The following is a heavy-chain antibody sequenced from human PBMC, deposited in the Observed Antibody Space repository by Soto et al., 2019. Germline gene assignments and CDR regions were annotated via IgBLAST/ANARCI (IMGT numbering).Heavy chain of an antibody. D-gene: IGHD3-22*01. J-gene: IGHJ4*02. CDR1: GFTFSSYA. CDR3: ARDLKGPDYYDSSGYYLGFDY. V-gene: IGHV3-30-3*01. CDR2: ISYDGSNK. Sequence: GESLKISCAASGFTFSSYAMHWVRQAPGKGLEWVAVISYDGSNKYYADSVKGRFTISRDNSKNTLYLQMNGLRAEDTAVYYCARDLKGPDYYDSSGYYLGFDYWGQGTLVTVSS.